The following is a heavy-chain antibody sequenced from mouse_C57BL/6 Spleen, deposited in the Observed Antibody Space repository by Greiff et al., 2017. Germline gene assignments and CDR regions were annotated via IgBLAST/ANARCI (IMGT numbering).Heavy chain of an antibody. D-gene: IGHD2-4*01. V-gene: IGHV1-72*01. CDR2: IDPNSGGT. CDR1: GYTFTSYW. CDR3: ARLLYYDYDYAMDY. Sequence: QVHVKQPGAELVKPGASVKLSCKASGYTFTSYWMHWVKQRPGRGLEWIGRIDPNSGGTKYNEKFKSKATLTVDKPSSTAYMQLSSLTSEDSAVYYCARLLYYDYDYAMDYWGQGTSVTVSS. J-gene: IGHJ4*01.